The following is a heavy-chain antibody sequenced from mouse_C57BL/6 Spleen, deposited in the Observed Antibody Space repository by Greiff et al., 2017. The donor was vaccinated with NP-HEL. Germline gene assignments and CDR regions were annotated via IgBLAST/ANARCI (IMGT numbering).Heavy chain of an antibody. J-gene: IGHJ1*03. CDR1: GYTFTSYW. V-gene: IGHV1-64*01. D-gene: IGHD1-1*01. Sequence: QVQLQQPGAELVKPGASVKLSCKASGYTFTSYWMHWVKQRPGQGLEWIGMIHPNSGSTNYNEKFKSKATLTVDKSSSTAYMQLSSLTSEDSAVYYCAGTTVVAPTVDFDVWGTGTTVTVSS. CDR3: AGTTVVAPTVDFDV. CDR2: IHPNSGST.